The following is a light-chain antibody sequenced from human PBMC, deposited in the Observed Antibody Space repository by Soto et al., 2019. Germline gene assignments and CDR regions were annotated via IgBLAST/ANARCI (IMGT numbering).Light chain of an antibody. Sequence: QSALTQPPSASGSPGQSVTISCTGISSDVGGYYYVSWYQQHPGKAPKLMIYEVSKRPSGVPDRFSGSKSGNTASLTVSGLQAEDEAAYYCSSFTGSNKLLFGGGTKVTVL. V-gene: IGLV2-8*01. CDR3: SSFTGSNKLL. CDR1: SSDVGGYYY. J-gene: IGLJ2*01. CDR2: EVS.